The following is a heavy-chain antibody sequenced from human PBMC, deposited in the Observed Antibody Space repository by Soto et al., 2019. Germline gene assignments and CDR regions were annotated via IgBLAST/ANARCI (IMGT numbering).Heavy chain of an antibody. D-gene: IGHD6-13*01. CDR2: IIPILGIA. CDR1: GGTFSSYT. V-gene: IGHV1-69*02. CDR3: ARGAGQQPVYYYYDGMDV. J-gene: IGHJ6*02. Sequence: QVQLVQSGAEVKKPGSSVKVSCKASGGTFSSYTISWVRQAPGQGLEWMGRIIPILGIANYAQKFQGRVTITADKSTSTAYMELGSLRSEDTAVYYCARGAGQQPVYYYYDGMDVWGQGTTVTVSS.